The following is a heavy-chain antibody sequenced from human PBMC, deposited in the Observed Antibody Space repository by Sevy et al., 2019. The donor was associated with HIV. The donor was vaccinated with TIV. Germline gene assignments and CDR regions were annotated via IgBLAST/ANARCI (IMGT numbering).Heavy chain of an antibody. CDR2: IDDSGST. Sequence: SETLSLTCAVYGGSFSDDYWSWIRQPPGKALEWIGEIDDSGSTKYNPSLKSRVTISEDTSKNQFSLKLSSVTAADTVVYYCARGLDYYVSSGYPYYFDYWGQGNLVTVSS. J-gene: IGHJ4*02. CDR1: GGSFSDDY. V-gene: IGHV4-34*01. CDR3: ARGLDYYVSSGYPYYFDY. D-gene: IGHD3-22*01.